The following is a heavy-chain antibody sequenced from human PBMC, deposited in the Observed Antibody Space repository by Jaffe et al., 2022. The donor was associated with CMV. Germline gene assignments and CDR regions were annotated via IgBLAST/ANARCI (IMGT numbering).Heavy chain of an antibody. J-gene: IGHJ6*02. V-gene: IGHV1-69*01. CDR2: IIPIFGTA. CDR3: ARAREGYCSGGSCYDYYGMDV. Sequence: QVQLVQSGAEVKKPGSSVKVSCKASGGTFSSYAISWVRQAPGQGLEWMGGIIPIFGTANYAQKFQGRVTITADESTSTAYMELSSLRSEDTAVYYCARAREGYCSGGSCYDYYGMDVWGQGTTVTVSS. D-gene: IGHD2-15*01. CDR1: GGTFSSYA.